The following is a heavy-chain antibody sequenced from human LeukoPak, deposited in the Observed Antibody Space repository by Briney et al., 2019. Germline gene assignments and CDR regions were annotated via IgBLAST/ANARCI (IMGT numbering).Heavy chain of an antibody. CDR3: ARHILSITIFGVVGLGFDP. D-gene: IGHD3-3*01. Sequence: PSETLSLTCTVSGGSISGSSYYWGWIRQPPGKGLEWIGSIYYSGSTYYNPSLKSRVTISVDTSKNQFSLKLSSVTAADTAVYYCARHILSITIFGVVGLGFDPWGQGTLVTVSS. CDR2: IYYSGST. V-gene: IGHV4-39*01. J-gene: IGHJ5*02. CDR1: GGSISGSSYY.